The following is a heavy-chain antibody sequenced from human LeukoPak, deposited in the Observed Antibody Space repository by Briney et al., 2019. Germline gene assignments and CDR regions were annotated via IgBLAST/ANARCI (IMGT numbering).Heavy chain of an antibody. J-gene: IGHJ5*02. CDR2: FYTSGTT. CDR3: AGEASSSSRWFDL. Sequence: SETLSLACSISGGSISSAFWTWIRQPAGKGLEWIGRFYTSGTTNYNPSLKSRVTMSVDTSKNQFSLNLTSVTATDTAVYYCAGEASSSSRWFDLWGRGILVTVSS. CDR1: GGSISSAF. V-gene: IGHV4-4*07. D-gene: IGHD6-6*01.